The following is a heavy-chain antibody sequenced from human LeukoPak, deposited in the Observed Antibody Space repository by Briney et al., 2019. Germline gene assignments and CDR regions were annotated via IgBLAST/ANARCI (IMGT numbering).Heavy chain of an antibody. CDR2: ISGSGGST. CDR1: GFTFSSSA. V-gene: IGHV3-23*01. J-gene: IGHJ4*02. Sequence: GGSLRLSCAASGFTFSSSAMSWVRQAPGKGLEWVSAISGSGGSTDYADSVKGRFTISRDNSKNTLYLQMNSLRAEDTAVYYCAKVRNSGYYFDYWGQGTLVTASS. CDR3: AKVRNSGYYFDY. D-gene: IGHD6-25*01.